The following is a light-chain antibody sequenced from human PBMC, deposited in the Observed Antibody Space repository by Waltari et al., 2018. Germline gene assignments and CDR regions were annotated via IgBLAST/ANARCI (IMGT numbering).Light chain of an antibody. Sequence: EIVLTQSPGTLSLSPGERATLSCRASQSVGRYLAWYQQKPGQAPRLLIYDASTRATGIPDRFSSSGSGTDFSLTISRLESEDFAVYYCQKYVNLPATFGQGTKVEIK. CDR3: QKYVNLPAT. J-gene: IGKJ1*01. CDR2: DAS. V-gene: IGKV3-20*01. CDR1: QSVGRY.